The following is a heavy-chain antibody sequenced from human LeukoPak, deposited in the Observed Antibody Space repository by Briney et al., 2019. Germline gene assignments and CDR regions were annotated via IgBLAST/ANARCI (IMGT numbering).Heavy chain of an antibody. CDR3: ARMGGSGSFLSTY. CDR2: IKQDGSEK. J-gene: IGHJ4*02. V-gene: IGHV3-7*01. CDR1: GFTFSSYW. Sequence: GGSLRLSCAASGFTFSSYWMSWVRQAPGKGLEWVANIKQDGSEKYYVDSVKGRFTISRDNAKNSLYLQMNSLRAEDTAVYYCARMGGSGSFLSTYWGQGTLVTVSS. D-gene: IGHD3-10*01.